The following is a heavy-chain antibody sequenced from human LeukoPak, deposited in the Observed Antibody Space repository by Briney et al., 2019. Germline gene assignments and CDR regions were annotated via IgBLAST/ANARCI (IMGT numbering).Heavy chain of an antibody. CDR1: GYTFTSYG. Sequence: ASVTVSCKASGYTFTSYGISWVRQAPGQGLEWMGWISAYNGNTNYAQKLQGRVTMTTDTSTSTAYMELRSLRSDDTAVYYCARDCSSTSCYVHIFDYWGQGTLVTVSS. D-gene: IGHD2-2*01. J-gene: IGHJ4*02. CDR2: ISAYNGNT. V-gene: IGHV1-18*01. CDR3: ARDCSSTSCYVHIFDY.